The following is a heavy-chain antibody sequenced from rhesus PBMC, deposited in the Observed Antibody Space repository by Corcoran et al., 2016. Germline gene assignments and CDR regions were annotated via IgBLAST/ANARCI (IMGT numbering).Heavy chain of an antibody. CDR1: GYSISSGYG. Sequence: QVQLQESGPGLVKHSETLSLTCAVSGYSISSGYGWSWIRQPPGKGLEGIGYIGGSSGHTTDTPANKIRDTISKDPSRTQFSLKRSSVTAADTAVYYCARDRAAGTRDYFDYWGQGVLVTVSS. D-gene: IGHD5-24*01. CDR3: ARDRAAGTRDYFDY. J-gene: IGHJ4*01. V-gene: IGHV4-127*01. CDR2: IGGSSGHT.